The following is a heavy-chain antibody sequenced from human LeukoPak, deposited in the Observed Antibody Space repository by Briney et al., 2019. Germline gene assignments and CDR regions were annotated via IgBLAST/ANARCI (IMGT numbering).Heavy chain of an antibody. Sequence: GGSLRLSCAASGFTFRSYWMHWVRQAPGKGLVWVSRVKGDGSFTNYADSVYGRFTISRDNAKDTLYLHMHSLRAEDTAVYYCVRDGDDFNFDYWGQGSLVTVSS. CDR3: VRDGDDFNFDY. CDR1: GFTFRSYW. V-gene: IGHV3-74*01. CDR2: VKGDGSFT. J-gene: IGHJ4*02. D-gene: IGHD5-24*01.